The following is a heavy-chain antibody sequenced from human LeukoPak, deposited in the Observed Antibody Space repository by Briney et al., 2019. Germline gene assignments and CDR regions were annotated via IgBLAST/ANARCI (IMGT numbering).Heavy chain of an antibody. Sequence: PSETLSLTCTVSGDSVSSGYYYWSWIRQPPGRGLEWIGNIYYTGSTNYNPSLKSRVTISVDTSKNQFSLKLNSVTAADMAVYYCARNYYDSSGYYLFDAFDIWGQGTTVTVSS. CDR1: GDSVSSGYYY. D-gene: IGHD3-22*01. V-gene: IGHV4-61*01. J-gene: IGHJ3*02. CDR3: ARNYYDSSGYYLFDAFDI. CDR2: IYYTGST.